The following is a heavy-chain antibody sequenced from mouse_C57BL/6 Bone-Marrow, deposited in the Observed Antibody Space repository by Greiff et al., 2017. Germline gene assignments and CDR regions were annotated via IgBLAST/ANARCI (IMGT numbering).Heavy chain of an antibody. J-gene: IGHJ3*01. D-gene: IGHD1-1*01. Sequence: EVQGVESGGGLVQPGGSLSLSCAASGFTFTDYYMSWVRQPPGKALEWLGFIRNKANGYTTEYSASVKGRFTISRDNSQSILYLQMNALRAEDSATYYCARQYYYGSSHWYFDVWGQGTLVTVSA. V-gene: IGHV7-3*01. CDR3: ARQYYYGSSHWYFDV. CDR2: IRNKANGYTT. CDR1: GFTFTDYY.